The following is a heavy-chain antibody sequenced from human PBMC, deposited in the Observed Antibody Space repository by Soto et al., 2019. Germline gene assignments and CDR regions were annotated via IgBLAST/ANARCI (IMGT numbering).Heavy chain of an antibody. CDR1: GFAFSSYV. J-gene: IGHJ4*02. CDR3: AKRGGEGYFDW. Sequence: EVQLLESGGGLVQPGGSLRLSCAASGFAFSSYVLSWVRQAPGKGLEWVSAISGSGGDTYYADSVRGRFTISRDNSKNTLYLQMNSLRAEDTAVFYCAKRGGEGYFDWWGQGTLVTVSS. CDR2: ISGSGGDT. V-gene: IGHV3-23*01. D-gene: IGHD3-16*01.